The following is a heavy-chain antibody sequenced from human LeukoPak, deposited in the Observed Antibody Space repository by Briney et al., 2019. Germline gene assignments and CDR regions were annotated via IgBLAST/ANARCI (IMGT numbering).Heavy chain of an antibody. Sequence: SETLSLTCAVYGGSFSGYYWSWIRQPPGKGLEWIGEINHSGSTNYNPSLKSRVTISVDTSKNQFSLKLSSVTAADTAAYYCAREARGYDFWSGRRFDYWGQGTLVTVSS. CDR3: AREARGYDFWSGRRFDY. J-gene: IGHJ4*02. V-gene: IGHV4-34*01. CDR2: INHSGST. CDR1: GGSFSGYY. D-gene: IGHD3-3*01.